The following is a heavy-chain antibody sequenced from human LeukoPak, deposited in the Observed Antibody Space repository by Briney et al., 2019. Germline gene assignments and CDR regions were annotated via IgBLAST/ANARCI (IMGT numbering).Heavy chain of an antibody. CDR2: IYYSGST. CDR1: GGSISSSSYY. J-gene: IGHJ5*02. D-gene: IGHD6-13*01. V-gene: IGHV4-39*01. Sequence: SETLSLTCTVSGGSISSSSYYWGWVRQPPGKGLEWIGRIYYSGSTDYNPSLKSRVTISVDTSKNQFSLKLSSVTAADTAVYYCARRKYSSSPIDPWGQGTLVTVSS. CDR3: ARRKYSSSPIDP.